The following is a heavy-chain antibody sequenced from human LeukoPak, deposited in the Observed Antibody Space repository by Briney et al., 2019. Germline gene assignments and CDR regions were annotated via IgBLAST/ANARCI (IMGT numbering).Heavy chain of an antibody. CDR3: ARESGYAFDY. CDR2: ISSSGSAT. D-gene: IGHD5-12*01. CDR1: GFTLSDYF. V-gene: IGHV3-11*01. Sequence: PGGSLRLSCAASGFTLSDYFMNWIRQAPGKGLEWVSYISSSGSATYYADSVKGRFTISRDNAKNSLYLQMNSLRAEDTAVYYCARESGYAFDYWGQGTLVTVSS. J-gene: IGHJ4*02.